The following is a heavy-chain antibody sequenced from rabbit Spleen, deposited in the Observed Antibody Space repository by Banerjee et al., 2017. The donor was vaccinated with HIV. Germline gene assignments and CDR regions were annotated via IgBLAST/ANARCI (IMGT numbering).Heavy chain of an antibody. CDR2: SYAGSSGST. CDR1: GFDFSRGYD. V-gene: IGHV1S40*01. D-gene: IGHD7-1*01. J-gene: IGHJ6*01. Sequence: QQLVESGGGLVKPGASLTLTCKASGFDFSRGYDMCWVRQAPGKGLEWIACSYAGSSGSTYYASWAKGRFTVSKTSSTTVTLQMTSLTAADTATYFCARDTGTSFSTYGMDLWGPGTLVTV. CDR3: ARDTGTSFSTYGMDL.